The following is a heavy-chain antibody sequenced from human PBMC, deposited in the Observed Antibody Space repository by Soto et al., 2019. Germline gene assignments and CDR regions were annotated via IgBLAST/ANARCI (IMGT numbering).Heavy chain of an antibody. J-gene: IGHJ6*02. V-gene: IGHV4-4*02. CDR3: ASVRGGYYYAMDV. D-gene: IGHD3-10*02. CDR1: GGSISSSNL. CDR2: IYHSGST. Sequence: QVQLQESGPGLVKPSGTLSLTCAVSGGSISSSNLWSWVRQPPGKGLEWIGEIYHSGSTNYNPSLRSRVTISVDKSNNQFSLKLSSVTAADTAVYYCASVRGGYYYAMDVWGQGTTVTVSS.